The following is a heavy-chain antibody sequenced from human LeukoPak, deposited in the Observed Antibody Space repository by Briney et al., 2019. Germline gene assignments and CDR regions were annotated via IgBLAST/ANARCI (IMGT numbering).Heavy chain of an antibody. D-gene: IGHD4-17*01. V-gene: IGHV1-2*02. CDR3: ARDRGAPDAFDI. J-gene: IGHJ3*02. CDR2: LNPNSGVT. CDR1: GSTFTAYY. Sequence: ASLKVSCKASGSTFTAYYIYWVGQGPRQGLEWMGWLNPNSGVTRYAQKFQGRVTVTRDSSISTAYMELSSLTSDDTAVYYCARDRGAPDAFDIWGQGTLVTVSS.